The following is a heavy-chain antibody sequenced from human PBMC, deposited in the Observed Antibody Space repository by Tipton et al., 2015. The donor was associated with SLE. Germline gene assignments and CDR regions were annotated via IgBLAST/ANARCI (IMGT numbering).Heavy chain of an antibody. CDR1: GGSISNYY. Sequence: LRLSCTVSGGSISNYYWSRIRQPPGKGLEWIGYMYDSGSTTYNPSLKSRVSISLDASKNQFSLNLSSVTAADTAGYYCAGGAYFYYDMDVWGQGTTVIVSS. D-gene: IGHD3-16*01. CDR3: AGGAYFYYDMDV. V-gene: IGHV4-59*01. CDR2: MYDSGST. J-gene: IGHJ6*02.